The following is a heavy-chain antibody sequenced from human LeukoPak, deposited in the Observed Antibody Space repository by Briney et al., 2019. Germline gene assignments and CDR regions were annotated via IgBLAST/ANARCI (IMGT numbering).Heavy chain of an antibody. J-gene: IGHJ4*02. V-gene: IGHV3-21*01. CDR1: GFTFSSYS. D-gene: IGHD4-17*01. CDR3: ARRVSDYGDYFDY. Sequence: GGSLRLSCAASGFTFSSYSMNWVRQAPGKGLEWVSSISSSSSYIYYADSVKVRFTISRDNAKNSLYLQMNRLRAEDTAVYYCARRVSDYGDYFDYWGQGTLVTVSS. CDR2: ISSSSSYI.